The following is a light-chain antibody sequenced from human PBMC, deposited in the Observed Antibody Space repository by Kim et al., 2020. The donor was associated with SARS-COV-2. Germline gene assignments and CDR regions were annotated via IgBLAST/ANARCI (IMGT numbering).Light chain of an antibody. CDR2: GAS. V-gene: IGKV1-27*01. CDR3: QKYDGAPWT. J-gene: IGKJ1*01. CDR1: INNY. Sequence: INNYLAWYQQKPGGVPDLLIYGASTLHSGVPSRFSGSGFGTDFTLSISSPQPEDVATYYCQKYDGAPWTFGQGTKVDIK.